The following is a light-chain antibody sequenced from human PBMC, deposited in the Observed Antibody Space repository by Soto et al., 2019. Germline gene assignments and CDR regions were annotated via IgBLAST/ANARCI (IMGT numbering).Light chain of an antibody. CDR3: QXXNNWPPIT. J-gene: IGKJ5*01. Sequence: EIVMTQSPATLSVSPGERATLSCRASQSVSSNLAWYQQKPGQAPRLLIYGASTRATGIPARFSGSGSGTXFXXXXXXXQSXDFAVYYCQXXNNWPPITFGQGTRLEIK. V-gene: IGKV3-15*01. CDR1: QSVSSN. CDR2: GAS.